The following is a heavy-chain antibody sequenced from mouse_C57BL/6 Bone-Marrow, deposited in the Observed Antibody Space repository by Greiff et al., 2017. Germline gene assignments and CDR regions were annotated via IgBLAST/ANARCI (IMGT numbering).Heavy chain of an antibody. Sequence: VQVVESGPGLVAPSQSLSITCTVSGFSLTSYAISWVRQPPGKGLEWLGVIWTGGGTNYNSALKSRLSISKDNSKSQVFLKMNSLQTDDTARYYCARRGYYYGSSYGYFDVWGTGTTVTVSS. CDR2: IWTGGGT. CDR3: ARRGYYYGSSYGYFDV. CDR1: GFSLTSYA. V-gene: IGHV2-9-1*01. D-gene: IGHD1-1*01. J-gene: IGHJ1*03.